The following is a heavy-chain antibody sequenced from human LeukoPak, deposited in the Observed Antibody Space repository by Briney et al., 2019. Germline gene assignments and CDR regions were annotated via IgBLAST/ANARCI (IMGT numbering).Heavy chain of an antibody. CDR1: GGSISSGGYS. Sequence: PSETLSLTCAVSGGSISSGGYSWSWIRQPPRKGLEWIGYIYHSGSTYYNPSLKSRVTISVNRSKNQFSLKLSSVTDADTAVYYCARVVHYGDYVDWYFDLWGRGTLVTVSS. CDR3: ARVVHYGDYVDWYFDL. J-gene: IGHJ2*01. D-gene: IGHD4-17*01. V-gene: IGHV4-30-2*01. CDR2: IYHSGST.